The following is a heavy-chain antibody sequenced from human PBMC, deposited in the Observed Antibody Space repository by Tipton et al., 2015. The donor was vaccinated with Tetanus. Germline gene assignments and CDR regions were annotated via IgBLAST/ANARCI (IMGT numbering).Heavy chain of an antibody. CDR1: GYNFTLYW. CDR3: AGDLSLSGRHYWYLDL. Sequence: QSGAEVKKPGESLKISCKVSGYNFTLYWIGWVRQMPGKGLEWMGSIYPRDSNARYSPSFQGQVTISADTSISTAYLQWSSLKTSDTAMYYCAGDLSLSGRHYWYLDLWGRGTLVTVSS. J-gene: IGHJ2*01. D-gene: IGHD6-25*01. CDR2: IYPRDSNA. V-gene: IGHV5-51*01.